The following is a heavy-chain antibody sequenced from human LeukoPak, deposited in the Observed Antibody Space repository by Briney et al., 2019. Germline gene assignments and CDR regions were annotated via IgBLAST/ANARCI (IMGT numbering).Heavy chain of an antibody. V-gene: IGHV1-69*01. D-gene: IGHD4-17*01. CDR1: GGAFNSFT. J-gene: IGHJ4*02. Sequence: SVKVSCKVSGGAFNSFTISWVRQAPGQGLEWMGGIIPIFGSTNYAQKFQGRVTNTADDSTSTAYMELSSLTSDDTAVYYCARGYDVGDYVPYTYWGQGSLVIVSS. CDR2: IIPIFGST. CDR3: ARGYDVGDYVPYTY.